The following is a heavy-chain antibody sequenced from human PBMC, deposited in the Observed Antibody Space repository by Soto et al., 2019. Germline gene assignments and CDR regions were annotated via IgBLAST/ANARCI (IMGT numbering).Heavy chain of an antibody. CDR2: MNPNSGNT. CDR1: GYTFTANY. V-gene: IGHV1-8*02. Sequence: GASVKVSCKASGYTFTANYMHWVRQATGQGLEWMGWMNPNSGNTAYAQKFQGRVTMTRNTSISTAYMELSSLRSEDTAVYYCARERGCSGGSCYFFDYWGQGTLVTVSS. J-gene: IGHJ4*02. CDR3: ARERGCSGGSCYFFDY. D-gene: IGHD2-15*01.